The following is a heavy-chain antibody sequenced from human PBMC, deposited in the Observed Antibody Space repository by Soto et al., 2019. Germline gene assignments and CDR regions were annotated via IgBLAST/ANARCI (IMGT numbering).Heavy chain of an antibody. CDR3: ARDPSSVLRYFDWLEIYGMDV. Sequence: GGSLRLSCAASGFTFSSYGMHWVRQAPGKGLEWVAVIWYDGSNKYYADSVKGRFTISRDNSKNTLYLQMNSLRAEDTAVYYCARDPSSVLRYFDWLEIYGMDVWGQGTTVTVSS. CDR1: GFTFSSYG. J-gene: IGHJ6*02. CDR2: IWYDGSNK. D-gene: IGHD3-9*01. V-gene: IGHV3-33*01.